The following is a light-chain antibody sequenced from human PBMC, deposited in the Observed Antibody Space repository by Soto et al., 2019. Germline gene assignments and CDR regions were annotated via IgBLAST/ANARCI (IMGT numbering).Light chain of an antibody. Sequence: EIVLTQSPATLSLSPGERATLSCRASQSVSSYLAWYQQKPGQAPRLLIYGASNRATGVPARFSGSGSGTDFTLAISNLEPEDFAVYYCQQHSNWPLTFGGGTKVDIK. J-gene: IGKJ4*01. CDR2: GAS. CDR3: QQHSNWPLT. V-gene: IGKV3-11*01. CDR1: QSVSSY.